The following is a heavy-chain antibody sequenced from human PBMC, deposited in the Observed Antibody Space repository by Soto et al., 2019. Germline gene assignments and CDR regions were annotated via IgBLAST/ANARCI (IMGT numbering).Heavy chain of an antibody. Sequence: PGGSLRLSCAASGFTFSTYSMSWVRQAPGKGLEWVSAISGSGISTYYADSVKGRFTISRDNSKNTLLLQMNSLRAEDTAVYYCAKEADYDILTGPLDYWGQGTQVTVS. CDR2: ISGSGIST. D-gene: IGHD3-9*01. CDR3: AKEADYDILTGPLDY. V-gene: IGHV3-23*01. J-gene: IGHJ4*02. CDR1: GFTFSTYS.